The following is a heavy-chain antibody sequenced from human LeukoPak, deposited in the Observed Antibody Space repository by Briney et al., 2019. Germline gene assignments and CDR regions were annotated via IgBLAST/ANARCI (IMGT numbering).Heavy chain of an antibody. CDR3: ARQYSSSWLAWFDP. J-gene: IGHJ5*02. Sequence: PSETLSLTCTVSGGSISSCYWSWIRQPPGKGLEWIGYTYYSGSTNYNPSLKSRVTTSVDTSKNQFSLKLSSVTAADTAVYYCARQYSSSWLAWFDPWGQGTLVTVSS. CDR1: GGSISSCY. D-gene: IGHD6-13*01. V-gene: IGHV4-59*01. CDR2: TYYSGST.